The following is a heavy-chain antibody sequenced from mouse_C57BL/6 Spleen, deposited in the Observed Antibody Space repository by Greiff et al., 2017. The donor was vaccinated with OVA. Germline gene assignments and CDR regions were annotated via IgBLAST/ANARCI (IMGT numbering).Heavy chain of an antibody. Sequence: EVKLQESGGDLVKPGGSLKLSCAASGFTFSSYGMSWVRQTPDKRLEWVATISSGGSYTYYPDSVKGRFTISRDNAKNTLYLQMSSLKSEDTAMYYCARGRGSSGYYFDYWGQGTTLTVSS. J-gene: IGHJ2*01. CDR3: ARGRGSSGYYFDY. D-gene: IGHD3-2*02. CDR2: ISSGGSYT. V-gene: IGHV5-6*02. CDR1: GFTFSSYG.